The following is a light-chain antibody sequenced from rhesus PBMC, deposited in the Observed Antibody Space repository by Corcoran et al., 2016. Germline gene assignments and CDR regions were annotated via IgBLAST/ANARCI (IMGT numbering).Light chain of an antibody. Sequence: DIQMTQSPSSVSASVGDRVTITCRASQGITSYLAWYQQKPGKAPKLLIYYVTTLQSGVPSRLSGSGAGTEFTLTISSLPPEDFATYYCQQYNTLPWTFGQGPKVEIK. CDR1: QGITSY. CDR2: YVT. V-gene: IGKV1-25*01. J-gene: IGKJ1*01. CDR3: QQYNTLPWT.